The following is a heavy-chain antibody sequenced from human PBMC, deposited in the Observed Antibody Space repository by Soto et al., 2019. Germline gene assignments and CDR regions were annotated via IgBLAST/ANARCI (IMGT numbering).Heavy chain of an antibody. J-gene: IGHJ4*02. V-gene: IGHV1-69*01. Sequence: QVILVQSGAEVKKPGSSVKVSCKSSGGTFSSYPISWVRQAPGQGLEWMGVIIPFSATSNDAQKFQGRVTITADESTSTAYMELSSLRTGDTAVYYCARVGDGSSQLLDSWGQGTLVTVSS. CDR1: GGTFSSYP. D-gene: IGHD2-21*01. CDR2: IIPFSATS. CDR3: ARVGDGSSQLLDS.